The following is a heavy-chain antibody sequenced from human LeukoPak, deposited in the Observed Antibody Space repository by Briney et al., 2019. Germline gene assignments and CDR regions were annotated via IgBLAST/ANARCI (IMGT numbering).Heavy chain of an antibody. V-gene: IGHV1-46*01. Sequence: ASVKVSCKASGYTFTSYYMHWVRQAPGQGLEWMGIINPSGGSTSYAQKFQGRVTITADKSTSTAYMELSSLRSEDTAVYYCSSSWYGGVYYGMDVWGKGTTVTVSS. CDR3: SSSWYGGVYYGMDV. CDR2: INPSGGST. CDR1: GYTFTSYY. D-gene: IGHD6-13*01. J-gene: IGHJ6*04.